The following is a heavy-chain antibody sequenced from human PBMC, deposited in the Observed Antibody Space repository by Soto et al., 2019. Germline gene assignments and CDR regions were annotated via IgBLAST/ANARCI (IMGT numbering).Heavy chain of an antibody. D-gene: IGHD4-17*01. CDR2: IYPGDSDT. Sequence: GESLKISCKGSGYSFTSYWIGWVRQMPGKGLEWMGIIYPGDSDTRYSPSFQGQVTISADKSISTAYLQWSSLKASDTAMYYCARVTNGDAAGYYYGMDVWGQGTTVTVSS. J-gene: IGHJ6*02. CDR3: ARVTNGDAAGYYYGMDV. V-gene: IGHV5-51*01. CDR1: GYSFTSYW.